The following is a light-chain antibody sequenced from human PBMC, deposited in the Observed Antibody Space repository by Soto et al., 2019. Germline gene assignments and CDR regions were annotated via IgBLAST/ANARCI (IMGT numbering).Light chain of an antibody. CDR3: QKYNNWPPIT. CDR2: GAS. J-gene: IGKJ5*01. V-gene: IGKV3-15*01. CDR1: QSVGSN. Sequence: EIVMTQSPATLSVSPGERVTLSCRARQSVGSNLAWYQQKPGQAPRLLIYGASTRATGIPARFSGSGSGTEFTLTIRSLQSEDFAVYYCQKYNNWPPITFGQGTRLEI.